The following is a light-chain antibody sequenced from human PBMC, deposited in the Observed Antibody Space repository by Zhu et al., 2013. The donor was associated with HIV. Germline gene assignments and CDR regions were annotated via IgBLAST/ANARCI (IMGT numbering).Light chain of an antibody. Sequence: QSVLTQPPSVSAAPGQKVTISCSGSSSNIENNYVCWYQHLPGTAPKFLIYDNNKRPSGIPDRFSGSKSGTSATLGITGLQTGDEADYYCAAWDDSLSGWVFGGGTKLTVL. CDR2: DNN. V-gene: IGLV1-51*01. CDR1: SSNIENNY. J-gene: IGLJ3*02. CDR3: AAWDDSLSGWV.